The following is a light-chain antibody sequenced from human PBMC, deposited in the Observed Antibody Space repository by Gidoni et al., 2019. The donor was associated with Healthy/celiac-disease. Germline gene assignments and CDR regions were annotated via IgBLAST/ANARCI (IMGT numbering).Light chain of an antibody. V-gene: IGKV1-5*01. J-gene: IGKJ1*01. CDR1: QSISSW. Sequence: LQMTPSPSTLSASVGDRVTITFRASQSISSWLAWYQQKPGKAPKLLIYDASSLESGVPSRFRGSGSGTEFTLTISSLQPDDFATYYCQQYNSYSWTFGQGTKVEIK. CDR3: QQYNSYSWT. CDR2: DAS.